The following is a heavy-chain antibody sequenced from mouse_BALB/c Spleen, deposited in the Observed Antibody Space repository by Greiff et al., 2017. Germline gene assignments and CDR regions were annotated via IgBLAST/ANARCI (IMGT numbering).Heavy chain of an antibody. CDR1: GFTFSSFG. D-gene: IGHD2-14*01. V-gene: IGHV5-17*02. Sequence: DVQLVESGGGLVQPGGSRKLSCAASGFTFSSFGMHWVRQAPEKGLEWVAYISSGSSTIYYADTVKGRFTISRDNPKNTLFLQMTSLRSEDTAMYYCARSGYDVSWFAYWGQGTLVTVSA. J-gene: IGHJ3*01. CDR2: ISSGSSTI. CDR3: ARSGYDVSWFAY.